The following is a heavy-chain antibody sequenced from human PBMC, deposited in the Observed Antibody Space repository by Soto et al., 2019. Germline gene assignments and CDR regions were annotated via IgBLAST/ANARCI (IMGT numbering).Heavy chain of an antibody. J-gene: IGHJ4*02. CDR2: VKDGGHT. CDR1: GGSLSGYY. V-gene: IGHV4-34*01. Sequence: QVQLQQWGAGLLKPSETLSRNCAVTGGSLSGYYWSWIRQPPGKGLEWIGEVKDGGHTNYSPSRRVRVTISSDTSNTQFSLRLSSVTAADTGVYYCARGQEGVVATHWDQGSLVTVST. D-gene: IGHD5-12*01. CDR3: ARGQEGVVATH.